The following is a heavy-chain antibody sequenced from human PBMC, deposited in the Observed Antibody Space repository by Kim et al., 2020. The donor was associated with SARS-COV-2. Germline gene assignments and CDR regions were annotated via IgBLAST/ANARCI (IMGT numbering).Heavy chain of an antibody. D-gene: IGHD4-17*01. J-gene: IGHJ4*02. Sequence: ASVKVSCKASGYTFTSYGISWVRQAPGQGLEWMGWISAYNGNTNYAQKLQGRVTMTTDTSTSTAYMELRSLRSDDTAVYYCARDKRDYGDSNSPFDYWGQGTLVTVSS. CDR1: GYTFTSYG. CDR3: ARDKRDYGDSNSPFDY. V-gene: IGHV1-18*01. CDR2: ISAYNGNT.